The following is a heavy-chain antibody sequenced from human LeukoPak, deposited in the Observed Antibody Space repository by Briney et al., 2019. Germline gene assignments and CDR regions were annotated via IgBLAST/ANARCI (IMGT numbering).Heavy chain of an antibody. CDR2: ISGSGAYT. CDR3: AKDRYRSGGSCYGLDY. D-gene: IGHD2-15*01. Sequence: GGSLRLSCAASGFTFTSYVMTWVRQAPGKGLEWVSTISGSGAYTDYADSVKGRFTVSRDNSKNMLYLQMNSLRAEDTAVYYCAKDRYRSGGSCYGLDYWGQGTLVTVSS. V-gene: IGHV3-23*01. CDR1: GFTFTSYV. J-gene: IGHJ4*02.